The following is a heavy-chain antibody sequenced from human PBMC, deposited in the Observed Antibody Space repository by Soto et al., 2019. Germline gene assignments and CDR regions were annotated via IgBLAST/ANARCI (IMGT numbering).Heavy chain of an antibody. V-gene: IGHV3-7*02. CDR2: INPEGSAE. D-gene: IGHD2-8*02. Sequence: EMQLVESGGALVQPGGSLRLSCAASGFTFSSSWMAWVRQAPGKGLEWVVNINPEGSAEYYVDSVKGRFTISRDNAKNSLYLQMNSLRLEDTALYYCARHGVWCFDFWGQGTLVSISS. CDR1: GFTFSSSW. J-gene: IGHJ4*02. CDR3: ARHGVWCFDF.